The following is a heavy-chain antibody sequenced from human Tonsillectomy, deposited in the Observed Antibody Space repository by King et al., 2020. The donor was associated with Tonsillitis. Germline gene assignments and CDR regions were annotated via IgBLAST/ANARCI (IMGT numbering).Heavy chain of an antibody. CDR2: IYYSGTT. CDR3: ASPLNTYWYFDL. V-gene: IGHV4-59*08. Sequence: QVQLQESGPGLVKPSETLSLTCTVSGGSINNYYWSWIRQPPGKGLEWIGYIYYSGTTNYNPSLKSRVAISVDTSKNQFSLQLSSVTAAATAVYHWASPLNTYWYFDLWGRGTPVTVSS. CDR1: GGSINNYY. J-gene: IGHJ2*01.